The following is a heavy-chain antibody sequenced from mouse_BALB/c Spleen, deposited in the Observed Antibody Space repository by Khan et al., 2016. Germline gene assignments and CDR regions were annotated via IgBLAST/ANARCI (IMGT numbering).Heavy chain of an antibody. Sequence: QIQLVQSGAELMKPGASVKISCKATGYTFSSYWIEWVKQRPGHGLEWIGEILPGSGSTNYNEKFKGKATFTADTSSNTAYMQISSLTSTDSAVYYCAYCVSRYYFDSWGQGTTLTVSS. CDR2: ILPGSGST. CDR3: AYCVSRYYFDS. J-gene: IGHJ2*01. V-gene: IGHV1-9*01. D-gene: IGHD1-1*01. CDR1: GYTFSSYW.